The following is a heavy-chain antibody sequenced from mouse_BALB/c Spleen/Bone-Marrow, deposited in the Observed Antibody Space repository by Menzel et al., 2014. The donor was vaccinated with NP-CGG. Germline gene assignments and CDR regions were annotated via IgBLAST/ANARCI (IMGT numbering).Heavy chain of an antibody. J-gene: IGHJ3*01. V-gene: IGHV1-7*01. CDR3: ARFYRYDGFAY. D-gene: IGHD2-14*01. Sequence: VKLVESGAELAKPGASVKMSCKASGYTFTNYWMHWVKQRPGQGLEWIGYINPSTGYTEYNQKFKDKATLTADKSSSTAHMQLSSLTSEDSAVYYCARFYRYDGFAYWGQGTLVTVSA. CDR2: INPSTGYT. CDR1: GYTFTNYW.